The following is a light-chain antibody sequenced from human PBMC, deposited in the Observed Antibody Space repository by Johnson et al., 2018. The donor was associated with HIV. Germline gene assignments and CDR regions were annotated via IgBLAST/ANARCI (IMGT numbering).Light chain of an antibody. J-gene: IGLJ1*01. V-gene: IGLV1-51*01. CDR2: DNN. CDR1: SSNIGNTY. CDR3: GTWDSSLSAV. Sequence: QPVLTQPPSVSAAPGQKVTISCSGSSSNIGNTYVSWYQQLPGTAPKLLIYDNNKRPSGIPDRFTGSTSGTSATLGITGPQTGDEADYYCGTWDSSLSAVFGTGTKVTVL.